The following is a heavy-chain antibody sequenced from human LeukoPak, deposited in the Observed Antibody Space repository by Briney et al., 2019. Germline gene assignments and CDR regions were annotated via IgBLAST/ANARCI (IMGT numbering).Heavy chain of an antibody. CDR2: IIPILGIA. D-gene: IGHD2-2*01. V-gene: IGHV1-69*02. Sequence: ASVKVSCKASGGTFSSYTISWVRQAPGQGLEWMGRIIPILGIANYAQKFQGRLTITADKSTSTAYMELSSLRSEDTAVYYCRCSSTSCQRFDPWGQGTLVTVSS. J-gene: IGHJ5*02. CDR1: GGTFSSYT. CDR3: RCSSTSCQRFDP.